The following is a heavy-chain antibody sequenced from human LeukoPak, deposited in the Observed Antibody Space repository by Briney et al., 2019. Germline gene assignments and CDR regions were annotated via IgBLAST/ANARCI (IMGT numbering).Heavy chain of an antibody. V-gene: IGHV3-30*04. CDR1: GVTFSSFA. CDR2: ISYHGRDT. Sequence: GGSLRLSCAASGVTFSSFAMHWVRQAPGKGLEWVAVISYHGRDTYYADSVKGRFTISRDNSKNTLYLQMNSLRDEDTAVYYGPRAWQDYSGVAYWGQGNLVTVSS. J-gene: IGHJ4*02. CDR3: PRAWQDYSGVAY. D-gene: IGHD2-21*01.